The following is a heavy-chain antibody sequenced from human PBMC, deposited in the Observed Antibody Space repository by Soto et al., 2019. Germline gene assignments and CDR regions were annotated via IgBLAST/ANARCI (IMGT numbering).Heavy chain of an antibody. J-gene: IGHJ4*02. CDR3: AKTMTTASLRLYYFDY. Sequence: SETLSLTCTVSGGSISSSSYYWGWIRQPPGKGLEWIGSIYYSGSTYYNPSLKSRVTISVDTSKNQFSLKLSSVTAADTAVYYCAKTMTTASLRLYYFDYWGQGTLVTVS. D-gene: IGHD4-17*01. CDR1: GGSISSSSYY. V-gene: IGHV4-39*01. CDR2: IYYSGST.